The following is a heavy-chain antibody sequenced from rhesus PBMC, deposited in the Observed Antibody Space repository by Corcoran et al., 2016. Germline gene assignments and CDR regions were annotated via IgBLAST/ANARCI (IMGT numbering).Heavy chain of an antibody. D-gene: IGHD4-29*01. CDR2: NKTKTGGA. CDR1: GYTFTDYS. V-gene: IGHV1-138*01. J-gene: IGHJ4*01. Sequence: QVQLVQSGAEVKKPGSSVTVSCWTAGYTFTDYSITWVRQAPGKGLERRGKNKTKTGGADFAQKFQGRISMTRDTSTSTADMKLTSLTSEDTAVYYCIRGGYGTVVDYWGQGVLVTVSS. CDR3: IRGGYGTVVDY.